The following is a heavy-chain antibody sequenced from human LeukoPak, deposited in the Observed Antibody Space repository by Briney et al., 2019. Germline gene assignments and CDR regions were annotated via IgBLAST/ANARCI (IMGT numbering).Heavy chain of an antibody. CDR1: GFTLSSYS. CDR2: IGSSGSTV. V-gene: IGHV3-48*04. CDR3: AREVYSSSRPADAFDI. D-gene: IGHD6-13*01. Sequence: PGGSLRLSCVASGFTLSSYSMNWVRQAPGKGLEWVSYIGSSGSTVYYADSVKGRFTISRDNARNSLFLQMNSLGAEDTAVYYCAREVYSSSRPADAFDIWGQGTVVTVSS. J-gene: IGHJ3*02.